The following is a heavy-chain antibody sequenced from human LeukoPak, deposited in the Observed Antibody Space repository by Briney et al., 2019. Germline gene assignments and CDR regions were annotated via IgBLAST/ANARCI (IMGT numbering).Heavy chain of an antibody. CDR1: GYTFTSYA. D-gene: IGHD6-13*01. CDR2: INTNTGNP. Sequence: ASVKVSCKASGYTFTSYAMNWVRQAPGQGLEWMGWINTNTGNPTYAQGFTGRFVFSLDTSVSTAYLQISSLKAEDTAVYYCARDLFSWRASSWYPKNWFDPWGQGTLVTVSS. J-gene: IGHJ5*02. CDR3: ARDLFSWRASSWYPKNWFDP. V-gene: IGHV7-4-1*02.